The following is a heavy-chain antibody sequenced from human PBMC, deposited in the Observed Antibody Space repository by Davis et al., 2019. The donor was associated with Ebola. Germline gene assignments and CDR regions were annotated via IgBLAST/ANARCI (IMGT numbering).Heavy chain of an antibody. CDR3: ARDEKASSWSYNWFDP. Sequence: ASVKVSCKASGYTFTSYGISWVRQAPGQGLEWMRWISAYNGNTNYAQKLQGRVTMTTDTSTSTAYMELRSLRSDDTAVYYCARDEKASSWSYNWFDPWGQGTLVTVSS. CDR1: GYTFTSYG. D-gene: IGHD6-13*01. J-gene: IGHJ5*02. V-gene: IGHV1-18*01. CDR2: ISAYNGNT.